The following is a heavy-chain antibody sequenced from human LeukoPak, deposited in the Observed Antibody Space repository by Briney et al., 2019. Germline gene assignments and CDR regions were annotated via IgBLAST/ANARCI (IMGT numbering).Heavy chain of an antibody. V-gene: IGHV4-59*01. Sequence: PSQTLSLTCTVSGGSISGYYWSWIRQSPGKGLEWIGYIYYSGSTNYNPSLKSRVTMSVDTSKNHFSLKVSSVTAADTAVYYCARAVVVAATVKWFDPWGQGTLVTVSS. D-gene: IGHD2-15*01. CDR2: IYYSGST. CDR3: ARAVVVAATVKWFDP. J-gene: IGHJ5*02. CDR1: GGSISGYY.